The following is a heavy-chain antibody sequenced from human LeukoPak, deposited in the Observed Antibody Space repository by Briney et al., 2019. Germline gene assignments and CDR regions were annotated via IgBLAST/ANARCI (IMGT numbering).Heavy chain of an antibody. V-gene: IGHV3-53*01. Sequence: PGGSLRLSCAASGFTVSSNYMSWVRQAPGKGLEWVSVIYSGGSTYYADSVKGRFTISRDNSKNTLYLQMNSLRAEDTAVYYCARVVVAATRWIDYWGQGTLVTVSS. CDR3: ARVVVAATRWIDY. J-gene: IGHJ4*02. CDR1: GFTVSSNY. D-gene: IGHD2-15*01. CDR2: IYSGGST.